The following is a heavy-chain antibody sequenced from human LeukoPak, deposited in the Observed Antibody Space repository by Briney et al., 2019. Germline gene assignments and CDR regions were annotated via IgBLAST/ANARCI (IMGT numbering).Heavy chain of an antibody. CDR3: ARVVGALVADP. CDR1: GFTFSSYS. V-gene: IGHV3-48*01. J-gene: IGHJ5*02. D-gene: IGHD1-26*01. CDR2: ISSSSSTI. Sequence: PGGSLRLSCAASGFTFSSYSMNWVRQAPGKGLEWVSYISSSSSTIYYADSVKGRFTISRDNAKNSLYLQMNSLRAEDTAVYYCARVVGALVADPWGQGTLVTVSS.